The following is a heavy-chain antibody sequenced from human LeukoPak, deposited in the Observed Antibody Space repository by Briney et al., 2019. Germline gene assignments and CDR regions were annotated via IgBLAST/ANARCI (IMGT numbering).Heavy chain of an antibody. D-gene: IGHD1-14*01. CDR1: GFTFSNYG. J-gene: IGHJ3*02. Sequence: GRSLRLSCAASGFTFSNYGMHWVRQPPGKGLEWVAIISYDGSNQYYVDSVKGRFTISRDNSKNTLYLQMNSLRAEDTAVYYCGRGGSYRAFDIWGQGTMVTVSS. CDR3: GRGGSYRAFDI. CDR2: ISYDGSNQ. V-gene: IGHV3-30*03.